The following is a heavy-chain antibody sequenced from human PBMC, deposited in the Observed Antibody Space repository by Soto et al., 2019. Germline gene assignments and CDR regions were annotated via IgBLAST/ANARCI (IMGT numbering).Heavy chain of an antibody. CDR3: ARGTTAEALDY. D-gene: IGHD1-1*01. CDR1: GGSFSGYY. V-gene: IGHV4-34*01. J-gene: IGHJ4*02. Sequence: PSETLSLSCAVYGGSFSGYYWTWIRQPPGTGLEWIGEINHSGSTNYNPSLKSRVTISVDTSKNQFSLKLTSVTAADTAVYYCARGTTAEALDYWGQGTLVTVSS. CDR2: INHSGST.